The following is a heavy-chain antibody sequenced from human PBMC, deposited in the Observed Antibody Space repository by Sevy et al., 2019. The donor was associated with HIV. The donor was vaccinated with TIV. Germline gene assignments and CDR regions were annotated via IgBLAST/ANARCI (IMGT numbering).Heavy chain of an antibody. J-gene: IGHJ4*02. CDR2: ISDESRTI. D-gene: IGHD6-6*01. CDR3: ARDSWASGSPSRAFDY. CDR1: GFRFSAYN. Sequence: GGSLRLSCAASGFRFSAYNMNWVRQAPGKGLEWVSYISDESRTIYYADSVKGRFTISRDDADNSLYLQMNSLRDEDTAMYFCARDSWASGSPSRAFDYWGQGALVTVSS. V-gene: IGHV3-48*02.